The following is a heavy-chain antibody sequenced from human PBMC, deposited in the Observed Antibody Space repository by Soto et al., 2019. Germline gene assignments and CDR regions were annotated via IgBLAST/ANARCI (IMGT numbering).Heavy chain of an antibody. Sequence: GSLRLSCAASGFTFSDYYMSWIRQAPGKGLEWVSYISSSNNFASYADSVKGRFTTSRDNAANSLFLQMNSLRAEDTAVYYCATYGATGSFDYWGQGTRVTVSS. V-gene: IGHV3-11*06. CDR3: ATYGATGSFDY. D-gene: IGHD1-26*01. CDR1: GFTFSDYY. CDR2: ISSSNNFA. J-gene: IGHJ4*02.